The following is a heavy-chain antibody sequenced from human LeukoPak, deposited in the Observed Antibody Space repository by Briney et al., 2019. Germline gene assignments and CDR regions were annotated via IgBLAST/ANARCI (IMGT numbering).Heavy chain of an antibody. J-gene: IGHJ3*02. V-gene: IGHV4-30-4*01. CDR2: IYTSGST. CDR1: GGSISSGDYY. Sequence: SQTLSLTCTVSGGSISSGDYYWSWIRRPPGKGLEWIGYIYTSGSTNYNPSLKSRVTISVDTSKNQFSLKLSSVTAADTAVYYCARLTSGDAFDIWGQGTMVTVSS. CDR3: ARLTSGDAFDI. D-gene: IGHD1-1*01.